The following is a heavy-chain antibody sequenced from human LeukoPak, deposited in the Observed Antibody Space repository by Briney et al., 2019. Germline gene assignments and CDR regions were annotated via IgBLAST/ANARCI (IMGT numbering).Heavy chain of an antibody. V-gene: IGHV3-48*01. J-gene: IGHJ4*02. CDR1: GFTFSSYS. Sequence: GGSLRLSCAASGFTFSSYSMNWVRQAPGKGQEWVSYISNSSNFIYYADSVQGRFTISRDNSKNTLYLRMNSLRAEDTAVYYCASSSGGTYYYDSSGYGFDYWGQGTLVTVSS. CDR2: ISNSSNFI. D-gene: IGHD3-22*01. CDR3: ASSSGGTYYYDSSGYGFDY.